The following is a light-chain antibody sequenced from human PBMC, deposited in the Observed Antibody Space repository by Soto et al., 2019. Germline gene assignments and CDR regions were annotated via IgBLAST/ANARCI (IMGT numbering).Light chain of an antibody. CDR3: CSFARGTTLV. V-gene: IGLV2-23*01. CDR1: SSDVGSYNL. CDR2: ESG. Sequence: QSALTQPASVSGSPGQSITISCTGSSSDVGSYNLVSWYQQHPGKAPKLMVYESGKRPSGVSDRFFGSKSGNTASLTLSGLQAEDEADYYCCSFARGTTLVFGGGTQLTVL. J-gene: IGLJ3*02.